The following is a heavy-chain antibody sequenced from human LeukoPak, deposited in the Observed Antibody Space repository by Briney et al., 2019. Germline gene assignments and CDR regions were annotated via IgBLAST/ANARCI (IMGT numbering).Heavy chain of an antibody. J-gene: IGHJ4*02. V-gene: IGHV3-30*02. CDR2: IRYDGSNS. D-gene: IGHD5-12*01. Sequence: GGSLRLSCVGSRFTFSSYDMHWVRQAPGEGLEWVAFIRYDGSNSNYIDSVKGRFTISRDNSKNTLYLQMNSLRAEDTAVYYCAKDQWIEQMLGSHCDYWGQGTLVTVSS. CDR1: RFTFSSYD. CDR3: AKDQWIEQMLGSHCDY.